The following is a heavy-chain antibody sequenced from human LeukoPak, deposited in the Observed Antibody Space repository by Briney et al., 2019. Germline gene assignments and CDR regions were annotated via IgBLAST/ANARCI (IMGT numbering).Heavy chain of an antibody. J-gene: IGHJ3*02. CDR2: KYYSGSA. Sequence: SETLSLTCNVSGVSISDGRYYWAWIRQHPGKGLEWIDHKYYSGSAKYNPCLKSRLTISVDTPNHHFSLQLRSVTAGDTAMYYCATPYCSSISCLDVFNIWGQGRMVTVSS. D-gene: IGHD2-2*01. CDR1: GVSISDGRYY. CDR3: ATPYCSSISCLDVFNI. V-gene: IGHV4-31*03.